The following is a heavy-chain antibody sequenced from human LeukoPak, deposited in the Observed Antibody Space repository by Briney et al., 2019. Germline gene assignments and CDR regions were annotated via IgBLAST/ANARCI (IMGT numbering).Heavy chain of an antibody. Sequence: GGSLRVSCAASGFIFSNYEMVWVRQAPGKGLEWLSYISGSGGTIYYADSVKGRFTISRDNAKSSLYLQMNSLRVDDTAVYYCARDRGLTLFYYGLDVWGRGTTVTISS. CDR1: GFIFSNYE. CDR3: ARDRGLTLFYYGLDV. D-gene: IGHD3-9*01. CDR2: ISGSGGTI. V-gene: IGHV3-48*03. J-gene: IGHJ6*02.